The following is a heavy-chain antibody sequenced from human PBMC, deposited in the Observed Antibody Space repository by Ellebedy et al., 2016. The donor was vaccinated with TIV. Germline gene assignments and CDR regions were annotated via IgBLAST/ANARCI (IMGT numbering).Heavy chain of an antibody. CDR3: AKDDYYDSSGYFDY. D-gene: IGHD3-22*01. CDR1: GFTFSSYA. J-gene: IGHJ4*02. CDR2: ISGSGGST. V-gene: IGHV3-23*01. Sequence: GESLKISCAASGFTFSSYAMSWVRQAPGKGLEWVSAISGSGGSTYYADSVKGRFTISRDNSKNTLYLQMSSLRAEDTAVYYCAKDDYYDSSGYFDYWGQGTLVTVSS.